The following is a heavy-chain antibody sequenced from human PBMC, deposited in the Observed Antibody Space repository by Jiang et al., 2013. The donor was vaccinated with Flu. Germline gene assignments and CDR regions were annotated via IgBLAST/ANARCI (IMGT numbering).Heavy chain of an antibody. V-gene: IGHV4-59*13. CDR1: GGSINRYY. J-gene: IGHJ6*02. CDR2: VHYSGST. D-gene: IGHD1-1*01. CDR3: ARANWEYRRGDYYYYGMDV. Sequence: GSGLVKPSETLSLSCTVSGGSINRYYWSWIRQSPGKGLEWIGYVHYSGSTNYNPSLKTRVTVLIDMSKNQFSLKLTSVTAADTAVYYCARANWEYRRGDYYYYGMDVWGQGTTVTVSS.